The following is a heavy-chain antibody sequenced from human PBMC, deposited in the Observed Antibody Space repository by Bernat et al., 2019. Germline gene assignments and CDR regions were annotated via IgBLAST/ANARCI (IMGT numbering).Heavy chain of an antibody. V-gene: IGHV1-2*04. CDR2: INPNSGGT. D-gene: IGHD6-13*01. Sequence: QVQLVQSGAEVKKPGASVKVSCKASGYTFTGYYMHWVRQAPGQGLGWMGWINPNSGGTNYAQTFQGWVTMNRDTSIRTAYMGMSGLRSDDTAVYYCASGAAGVGGYYFDYWGQGTLVTVSS. CDR3: ASGAAGVGGYYFDY. J-gene: IGHJ4*02. CDR1: GYTFTGYY.